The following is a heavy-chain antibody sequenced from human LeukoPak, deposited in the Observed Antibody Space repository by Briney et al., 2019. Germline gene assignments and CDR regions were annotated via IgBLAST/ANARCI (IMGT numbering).Heavy chain of an antibody. CDR2: ISSSSTI. D-gene: IGHD3-3*02. CDR1: GFTFSSYS. Sequence: GGSLRLSCAASGFTFSSYSMNWVRQAPGKGLEWVSYISSSSTIYYADSVKGRFTISRDNAKNSLYLQMNSLRAEDTAVYYCARDSNFDYWGQGTLVTVSS. J-gene: IGHJ4*02. CDR3: ARDSNFDY. V-gene: IGHV3-48*04.